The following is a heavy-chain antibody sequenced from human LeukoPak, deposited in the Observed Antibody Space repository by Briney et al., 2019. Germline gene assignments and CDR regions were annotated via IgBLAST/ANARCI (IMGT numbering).Heavy chain of an antibody. D-gene: IGHD2-15*01. V-gene: IGHV4-59*08. CDR3: ARRHQITSYSPYAFDV. CDR1: GASLTNYY. Sequence: SETLSLTCTVSGASLTNYYWSWIRQPPGKGLEWIGNIHYSGFTNYSPSLKSRVTTLVDMSTKSFSLELTSVTAADTAVYFCARRHQITSYSPYAFDVWGPGRLVTVSS. J-gene: IGHJ3*01. CDR2: IHYSGFT.